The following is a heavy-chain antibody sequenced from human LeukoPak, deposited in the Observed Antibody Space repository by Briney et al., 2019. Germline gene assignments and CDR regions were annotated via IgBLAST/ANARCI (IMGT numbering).Heavy chain of an antibody. CDR2: IRYDGSNK. Sequence: GGSLRLSYAASGFTFSSYGMHWVRQAPGKGLEWVAFIRYDGSNKYYADSVKGRFTISRDNSKNTLYLQMNSLRAEDTAVYYCAKDLDRYCSGGSCYADYWGQGTPVTVSS. J-gene: IGHJ4*02. V-gene: IGHV3-30*02. CDR1: GFTFSSYG. D-gene: IGHD2-15*01. CDR3: AKDLDRYCSGGSCYADY.